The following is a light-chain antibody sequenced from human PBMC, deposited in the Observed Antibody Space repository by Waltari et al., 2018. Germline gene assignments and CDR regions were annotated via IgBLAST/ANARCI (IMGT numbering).Light chain of an antibody. V-gene: IGKV3-20*01. CDR2: GAS. CDR1: QSVDTSY. J-gene: IGKJ2*01. CDR3: QLYGTSRYT. Sequence: EIVLTQSPGTLSLSPGQRATLSCRASQSVDTSYLAWYQQKPGQAPRRLIYGASRRATGIPDKFSGSGSGTDFTLTISRLEPEDFGVYYCQLYGTSRYTFGQGTKLEIK.